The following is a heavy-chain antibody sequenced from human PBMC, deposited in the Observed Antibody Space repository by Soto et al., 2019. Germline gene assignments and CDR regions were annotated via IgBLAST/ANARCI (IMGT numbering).Heavy chain of an antibody. Sequence: PGGSLRLSCAASGFTFSSYDMSWVRQAPGKGLEWVSAISGVDYSTKYADSVKGRFTISRDNSRNTLYLQMNNLRADDTALYYCARRQGLQACGMDLWGQGTAVTVSS. CDR1: GFTFSSYD. J-gene: IGHJ6*02. V-gene: IGHV3-23*01. CDR2: ISGVDYST. CDR3: ARRQGLQACGMDL.